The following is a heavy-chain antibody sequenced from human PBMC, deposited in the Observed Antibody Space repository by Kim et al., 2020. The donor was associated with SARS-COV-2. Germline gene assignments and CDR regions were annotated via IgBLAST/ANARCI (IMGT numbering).Heavy chain of an antibody. J-gene: IGHJ5*02. CDR2: IDCSDSYT. Sequence: GESLKISCKGSGYSFGNYWISWVRQMPGKGLEWMGRIDCSDSYTNYSPSFQGHVTISIDKSINTAYLQWRSLKASDTAIYYCARSPSVTTTTRDNWFDPW. CDR1: GYSFGNYW. D-gene: IGHD4-17*01. V-gene: IGHV5-10-1*01. CDR3: ARSPSVTTTTRDNWFDP.